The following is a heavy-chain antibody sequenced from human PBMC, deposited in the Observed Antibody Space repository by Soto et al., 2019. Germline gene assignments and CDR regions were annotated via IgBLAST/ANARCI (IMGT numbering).Heavy chain of an antibody. V-gene: IGHV2-26*01. CDR2: IFSNDEK. CDR3: XXXXXXGDDTRLFDY. D-gene: IGHD2-21*02. J-gene: IGHJ4*02. Sequence: QVTLKESGPVLVKPTETLTLTCTVSGFSLSNARMGVSWIRQPPGKALEWLGNIFSNDEKSYSTSLKSRLTXXXXXXXXXXXXXXXXXXXXXXXXXXXXXXXXXGDDTRLFDYWGQGTLVTVSS. CDR1: GFSLSNARMG.